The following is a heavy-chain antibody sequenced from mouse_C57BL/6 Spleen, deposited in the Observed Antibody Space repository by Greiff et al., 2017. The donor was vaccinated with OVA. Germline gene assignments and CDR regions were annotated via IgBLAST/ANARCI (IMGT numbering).Heavy chain of an antibody. CDR2: IHPNSGST. CDR3: ARGPEDAMDY. Sequence: VQLQQPGAELVKPGASVTLSCKASGYTFTSYWMHWVKQRPGQGLEWIGMIHPNSGSTNYNEKFKSKATLTVDKSSSTAYMQLSSLTSEDSAVYYCARGPEDAMDYWGQGTSVTVSS. CDR1: GYTFTSYW. J-gene: IGHJ4*01. V-gene: IGHV1-64*01.